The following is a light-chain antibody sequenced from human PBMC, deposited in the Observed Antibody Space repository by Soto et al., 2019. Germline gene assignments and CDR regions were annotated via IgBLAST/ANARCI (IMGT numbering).Light chain of an antibody. CDR2: QVT. Sequence: QSALNQPRSVSGSPGQSVTISCTGTSSDVGFYNYVSWYQQQPGKAPKLMIYQVTNRPSGVSNRFSGSRSGNTASLTISGLQAEDEADYYCSSYTDSSNYVFGTGTKLTVL. CDR1: SSDVGFYNY. J-gene: IGLJ1*01. CDR3: SSYTDSSNYV. V-gene: IGLV2-14*01.